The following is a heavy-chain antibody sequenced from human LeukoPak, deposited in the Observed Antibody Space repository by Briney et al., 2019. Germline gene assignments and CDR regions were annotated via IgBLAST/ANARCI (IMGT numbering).Heavy chain of an antibody. D-gene: IGHD6-13*01. J-gene: IGHJ3*02. CDR1: GYTFTSNY. Sequence: ASVKVSCKAFGYTFTSNYMHWVRQAPGQGPEWMGVISPSGGSTTYAQKFQGRVTLTRDMSTSTDYLELSSLRSDDTAVYYCARGYSSSWYDAFDIWGQGTMVTVSS. CDR2: ISPSGGST. CDR3: ARGYSSSWYDAFDI. V-gene: IGHV1-46*01.